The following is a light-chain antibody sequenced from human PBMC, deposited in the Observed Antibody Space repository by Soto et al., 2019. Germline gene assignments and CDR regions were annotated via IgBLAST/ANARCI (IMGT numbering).Light chain of an antibody. V-gene: IGKV3-20*01. J-gene: IGKJ5*01. Sequence: EIVLTQSPGTLSLSPGERATLSCRASQSVSSSYLAWYQQKPGQAPRLLIYGASSRATGIPDRFSGSGSGTDFTLTISRLEPEDFVVYYCQHYGSSHRITFGQGTRLEI. CDR1: QSVSSSY. CDR2: GAS. CDR3: QHYGSSHRIT.